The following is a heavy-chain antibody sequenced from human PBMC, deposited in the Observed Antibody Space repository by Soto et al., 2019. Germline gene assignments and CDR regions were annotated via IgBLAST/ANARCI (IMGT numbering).Heavy chain of an antibody. D-gene: IGHD6-19*01. CDR2: ISHNGINK. V-gene: IGHV3-30-3*01. Sequence: GGSLRLSCTASGFSFSSYAMYWFRQPPGKGLEWVAVISHNGINKHYADSVKSRVTVSRDNSNHSLYLQLNSLRAEDTAVYYWARDFWYSRGWYSVFDIGGQGTMVTVPS. CDR1: GFSFSSYA. CDR3: ARDFWYSRGWYSVFDI. J-gene: IGHJ3*02.